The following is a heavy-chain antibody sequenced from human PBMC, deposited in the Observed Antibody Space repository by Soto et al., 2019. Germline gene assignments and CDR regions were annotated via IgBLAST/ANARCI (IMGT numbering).Heavy chain of an antibody. J-gene: IGHJ3*02. V-gene: IGHV3-74*01. Sequence: GGSLRLSCAASGFSFSGYWMHWVRQAPGQGTVWVSRINSYGTSTDYMDSVKSRVTISGDNAENTLYLKMSSVRVEDTAVYYCARGWICHLNESFDIWGQGTMVTVSS. CDR3: ARGWICHLNESFDI. CDR2: INSYGTST. D-gene: IGHD2-2*03. CDR1: GFSFSGYW.